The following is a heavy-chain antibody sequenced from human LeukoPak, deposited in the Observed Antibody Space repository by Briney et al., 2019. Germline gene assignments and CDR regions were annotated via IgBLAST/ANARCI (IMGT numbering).Heavy chain of an antibody. CDR2: ISGSGGST. Sequence: GGSLRLSCAASGFTFSSYAMSWVRQAPGKGLEWVSAISGSGGSTYYADSVKGRFTISRDNSKNTLYLQMNSPRAEDTAVYYCAKGLGYCSGGSCPGLYYFDYWGQGTLVTVSS. J-gene: IGHJ4*02. CDR1: GFTFSSYA. CDR3: AKGLGYCSGGSCPGLYYFDY. D-gene: IGHD2-15*01. V-gene: IGHV3-23*01.